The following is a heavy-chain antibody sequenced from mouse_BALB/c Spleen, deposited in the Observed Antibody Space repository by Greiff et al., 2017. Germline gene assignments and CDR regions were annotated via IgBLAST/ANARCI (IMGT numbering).Heavy chain of an antibody. J-gene: IGHJ4*01. D-gene: IGHD1-1*01. V-gene: IGHV2-9*02. CDR2: IWAGGST. CDR1: GFSLTSYG. CDR3: AIIITTVVAGNAMDY. Sequence: VQRVESGPGLVAPSQSLSITCTVSGFSLTSYGVHWVRQPPGKGLEWLGVIWAGGSTNYNSALMSRLSISKDNSKSQVFLKMNSLQTDDTAMYYCAIIITTVVAGNAMDYWGQGTSVTVSS.